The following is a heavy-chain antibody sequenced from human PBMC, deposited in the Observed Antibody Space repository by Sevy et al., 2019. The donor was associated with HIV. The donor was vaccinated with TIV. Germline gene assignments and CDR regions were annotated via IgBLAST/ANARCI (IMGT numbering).Heavy chain of an antibody. CDR1: GGTFSSHA. J-gene: IGHJ5*02. V-gene: IGHV1-69*13. D-gene: IGHD1-7*01. CDR3: AREVTGTTYGFDP. Sequence: ASVKVSCKASGGTFSSHAISWVRQAPGQGLEWMGGIIPIYGTINYAQKFQGRVTITADESMSTVYMVLSSLRPDDAAVYYCAREVTGTTYGFDPWGQGTLVTVSS. CDR2: IIPIYGTI.